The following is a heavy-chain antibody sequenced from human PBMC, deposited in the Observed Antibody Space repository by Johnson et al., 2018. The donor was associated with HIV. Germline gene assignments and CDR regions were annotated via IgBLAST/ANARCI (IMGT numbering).Heavy chain of an antibody. Sequence: QVQLVESGGGVVQPGGSLRLSCAASGFSFSSYAMHWVRQAPGKGLEWVAVISYDGSNKYYGDSVKGRFTISRDNSKNTLDLQMNNLRTEDSGVYYCAKSYCPGCDGFDIWGQGTMVTVSS. J-gene: IGHJ3*02. CDR1: GFSFSSYA. CDR2: ISYDGSNK. CDR3: AKSYCPGCDGFDI. D-gene: IGHD2-21*01. V-gene: IGHV3-30-3*01.